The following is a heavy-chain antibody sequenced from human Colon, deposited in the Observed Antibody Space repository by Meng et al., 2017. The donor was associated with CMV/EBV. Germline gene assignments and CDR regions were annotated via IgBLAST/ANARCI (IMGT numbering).Heavy chain of an antibody. V-gene: IGHV3-48*04. CDR1: GFTFSTYG. CDR2: ISSSSSTI. J-gene: IGHJ6*02. Sequence: GESLKISCAASGFTFSTYGMHWVRQAPGKGLEWVSYISSSSSTIYYADSVKGRFTISRDNAKNSLYLQMNSLRAEDTAVYYCAKRGGMDVWGQGTTVTVSS. CDR3: AKRGGMDV. D-gene: IGHD1-1*01.